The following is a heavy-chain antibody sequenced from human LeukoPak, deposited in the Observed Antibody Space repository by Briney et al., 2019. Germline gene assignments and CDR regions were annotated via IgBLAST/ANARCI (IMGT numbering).Heavy chain of an antibody. V-gene: IGHV1-69*04. J-gene: IGHJ6*02. D-gene: IGHD5-18*01. CDR3: ARAGGSYGPERNGMDV. CDR1: GGTFSSYA. Sequence: SVKVSCKASGGTFSSYAISWVRQAPGQGLEWMGRIIPILGIANYPQKFQGRVTITADKSTSTAYMELSSLRSEDTAVYYCARAGGSYGPERNGMDVWGQGTTVTVSS. CDR2: IIPILGIA.